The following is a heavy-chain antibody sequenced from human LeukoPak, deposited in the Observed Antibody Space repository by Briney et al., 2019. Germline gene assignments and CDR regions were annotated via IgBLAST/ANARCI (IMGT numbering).Heavy chain of an antibody. D-gene: IGHD3-10*01. J-gene: IGHJ4*02. CDR1: GFTFSSYG. V-gene: IGHV3-33*01. Sequence: PGRSLRLSCAASGFTFSSYGMHWVRQAPGKGLEWVAVIWYDVSNKYYADSVKGRFTISRDNSKNTLYLQMNSLRAEDTAVYYCARAGHYYGSGSYYSNFDYWGQGTLVTVSS. CDR3: ARAGHYYGSGSYYSNFDY. CDR2: IWYDVSNK.